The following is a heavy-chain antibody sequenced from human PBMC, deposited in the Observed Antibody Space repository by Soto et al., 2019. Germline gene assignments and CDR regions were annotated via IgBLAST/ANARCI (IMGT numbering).Heavy chain of an antibody. CDR2: IRNKANSHTT. V-gene: IGHV3-72*01. Sequence: EVQLVESGGGLVQPGGSLRLSCAASGFTFSDHYMDWVRLAPGKGLEWVGRIRNKANSHTTEYAASVKGRFTISRDDSKNSLYLQMSSLKIEDTAVYYCARGNRAFDLWGQGTMVTVSS. D-gene: IGHD1-1*01. J-gene: IGHJ3*01. CDR3: ARGNRAFDL. CDR1: GFTFSDHY.